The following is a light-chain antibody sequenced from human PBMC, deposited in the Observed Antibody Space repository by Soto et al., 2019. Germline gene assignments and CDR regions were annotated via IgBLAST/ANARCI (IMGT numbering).Light chain of an antibody. CDR1: QSISWW. J-gene: IGKJ1*01. V-gene: IGKV1-5*03. CDR2: KAS. Sequence: DIPMTQSPSTLSASVGDRVTITCRASQSISWWLAWYQQKPGKAPKLLIYKASSLESGVPSRFSGSGSGTEFTLTISSLQPDDFATYYCQQYNGYPRTFGQGTQVEIK. CDR3: QQYNGYPRT.